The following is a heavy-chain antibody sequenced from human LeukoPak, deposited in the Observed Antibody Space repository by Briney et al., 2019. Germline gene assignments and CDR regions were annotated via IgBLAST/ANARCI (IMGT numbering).Heavy chain of an antibody. CDR2: ISGSSGTI. CDR1: GFTFSTYS. V-gene: IGHV3-48*01. D-gene: IGHD3-16*01. Sequence: GGSLRLSCAASGFTFSTYSMNWVRQAPGKGLEWVSYISGSSGTIYYADSVKGRFTISRDNAKSSLYLQMNSLRAEDTAVYYCARRSEFGVLYYMDVWGKGTTVTVSS. J-gene: IGHJ6*03. CDR3: ARRSEFGVLYYMDV.